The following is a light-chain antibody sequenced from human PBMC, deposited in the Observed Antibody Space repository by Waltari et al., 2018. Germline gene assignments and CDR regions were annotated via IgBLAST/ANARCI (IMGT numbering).Light chain of an antibody. Sequence: SYVLTQTPSVSAAPGETVRISCGGIDIGGKSVHWYQQKAGRAPKMVISYASDRPSGLPGRFSGSNSGNTAILTISRVEAGDEADYYCQVWDRGGFFGGGTKVTVL. CDR3: QVWDRGGF. CDR2: YAS. J-gene: IGLJ2*01. CDR1: DIGGKS. V-gene: IGLV3-21*04.